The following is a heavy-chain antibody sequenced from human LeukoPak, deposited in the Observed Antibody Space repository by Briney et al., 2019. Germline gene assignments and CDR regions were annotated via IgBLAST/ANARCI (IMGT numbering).Heavy chain of an antibody. Sequence: HPGGSLRLSCAASGFIFSGHYIDWVRQAPGKGLEWVGRSRNKANSYTTEYAASVKGRFTISRDDSKNSLYLQMNSLKTEDTAVYYCAPGGDYCSSSSCPSWGQGTIVTVSS. J-gene: IGHJ3*01. D-gene: IGHD2-2*01. CDR1: GFIFSGHY. CDR2: SRNKANSYTT. CDR3: APGGDYCSSSSCPS. V-gene: IGHV3-72*01.